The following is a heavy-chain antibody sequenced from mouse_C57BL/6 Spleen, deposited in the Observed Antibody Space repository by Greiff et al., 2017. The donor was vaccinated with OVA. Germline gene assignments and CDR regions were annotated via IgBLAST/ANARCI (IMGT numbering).Heavy chain of an antibody. Sequence: QVQLQQPGAELVKPGASVKLSCKASGYTFTSYWMQWVKQRPGQGLEWIGEIDPSDSYTNYNQKFKGKATLTVDTSSSTAYMQLSSLTSEDSAVYYCAVKWDGSGFAYWGQGTLVTVSA. CDR2: IDPSDSYT. V-gene: IGHV1-50*01. CDR1: GYTFTSYW. CDR3: AVKWDGSGFAY. J-gene: IGHJ3*01. D-gene: IGHD1-1*01.